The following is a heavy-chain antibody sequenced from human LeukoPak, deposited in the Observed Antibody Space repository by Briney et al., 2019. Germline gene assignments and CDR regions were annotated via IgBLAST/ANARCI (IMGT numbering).Heavy chain of an antibody. J-gene: IGHJ4*02. V-gene: IGHV1-69*13. Sequence: SVKVFCKASGGTFSSYAISWVRQAPGQGLEWMGGIIPIFGTANYAQKFQGRVTITADESTSTAYVELSNLRSEDTAVYYCARSYYDSSGYYYPTYYFDYWGQGTLVTVSS. CDR3: ARSYYDSSGYYYPTYYFDY. CDR1: GGTFSSYA. D-gene: IGHD3-22*01. CDR2: IIPIFGTA.